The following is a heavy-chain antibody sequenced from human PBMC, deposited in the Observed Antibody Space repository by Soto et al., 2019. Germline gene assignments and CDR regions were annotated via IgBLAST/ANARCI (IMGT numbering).Heavy chain of an antibody. CDR2: INHSGST. V-gene: IGHV4-34*01. Sequence: GPGPWSSSETLSLTCAVYGGSFSGYYWSWIRQPPGKGLEWIGEINHSGSTNYNPSLKSRVTISVDTSKNQFSLKLSSVTAADTAVYYCARGQRDILTGYYNRGHIHHHYYYYGMDVWGQGTTVTVSS. CDR1: GGSFSGYY. D-gene: IGHD3-9*01. J-gene: IGHJ6*02. CDR3: ARGQRDILTGYYNRGHIHHHYYYYGMDV.